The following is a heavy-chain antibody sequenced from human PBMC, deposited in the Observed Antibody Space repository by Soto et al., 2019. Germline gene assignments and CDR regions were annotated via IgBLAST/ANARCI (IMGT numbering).Heavy chain of an antibody. Sequence: SSETLSLTCTVSGVSISSCGYYWSWIRQHPGKGLEWIGNIYYSGRTYYNPSLKSRVILSVDTSKNHFSLTLRSVTAADSAMYYCGSVIGGESESYFDCPGKGAMVIVSS. CDR3: GSVIGGESESYFDC. CDR1: GVSISSCGYY. D-gene: IGHD2-21*01. V-gene: IGHV4-31*03. CDR2: IYYSGRT. J-gene: IGHJ4*02.